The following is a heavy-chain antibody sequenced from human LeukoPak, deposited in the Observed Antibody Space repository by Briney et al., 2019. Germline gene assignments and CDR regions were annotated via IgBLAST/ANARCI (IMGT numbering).Heavy chain of an antibody. D-gene: IGHD4-11*01. J-gene: IGHJ3*02. CDR3: ASYHSNPNDAFDI. Sequence: SETLSLTCTVSGYSISSGYYWSWIRQPPGKGLEWIGYIYYSGSTYYNPSLKSRVTISVDTSKNQFSLKLSSVTAADTAVYYCASYHSNPNDAFDIWGQGTMVTVSS. CDR1: GYSISSGYY. V-gene: IGHV4-30-4*08. CDR2: IYYSGST.